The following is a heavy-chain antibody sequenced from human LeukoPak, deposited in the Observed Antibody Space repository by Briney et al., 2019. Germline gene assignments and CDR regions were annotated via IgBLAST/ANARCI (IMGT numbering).Heavy chain of an antibody. CDR2: IIPIFGTA. Sequence: GASVKVSCKASGGTFSSYAISWVRQAPGQGLEWMGGIIPIFGTANYAQKFQGRVTMTRDTSTSTVYMELSSLRSEDTAVYYCARAIVATISTYFDYWGQGTLVTVSS. CDR3: ARAIVATISTYFDY. D-gene: IGHD5-12*01. J-gene: IGHJ4*02. CDR1: GGTFSSYA. V-gene: IGHV1-69*05.